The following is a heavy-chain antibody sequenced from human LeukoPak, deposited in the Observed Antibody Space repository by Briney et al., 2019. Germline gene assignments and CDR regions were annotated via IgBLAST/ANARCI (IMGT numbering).Heavy chain of an antibody. Sequence: GGSLRLSCAASGFTFSSYAMHWVRQAPGKGLVWVSRINSDDSSTIYADSVKGRFTISRDNAKNTLFLQMNSLRAEDTAVYYCAKDRVAAAGGLPSYYFDYWGQGTLVTVSS. CDR3: AKDRVAAAGGLPSYYFDY. CDR1: GFTFSSYA. D-gene: IGHD6-13*01. J-gene: IGHJ4*02. V-gene: IGHV3-74*01. CDR2: INSDDSST.